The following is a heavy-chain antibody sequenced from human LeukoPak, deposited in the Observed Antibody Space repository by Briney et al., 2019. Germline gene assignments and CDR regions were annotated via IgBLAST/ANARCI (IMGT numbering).Heavy chain of an antibody. CDR3: ARNGGIRLLSDAFDI. CDR2: ISSSSIYI. V-gene: IGHV3-21*01. Sequence: GGSLRLSCAASGFTFSSYTMNWVRQAPGKGLEWVASISSSSIYIYYADSVKGRFTIPRDNAKKSVFLQMNSLSAEDKAVYYCARNGGIRLLSDAFDIWGQGTMVTVSS. CDR1: GFTFSSYT. J-gene: IGHJ3*02. D-gene: IGHD3-16*01.